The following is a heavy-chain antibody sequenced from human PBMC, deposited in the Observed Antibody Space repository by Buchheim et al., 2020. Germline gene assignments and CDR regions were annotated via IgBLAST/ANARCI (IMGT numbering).Heavy chain of an antibody. Sequence: QMQLQQWGAGLLKPSGTLSLTCAVYGGSFSAYYWRWFRQPPGKGLEWIGEINHSGSTNYNPSLKSRVTISVDTSKNQFSLKLSSVTAADTAVYYCARVPISIDCSSTSCSRGYFDYWGQGNL. CDR3: ARVPISIDCSSTSCSRGYFDY. J-gene: IGHJ4*02. D-gene: IGHD2-2*01. V-gene: IGHV4-34*01. CDR1: GGSFSAYY. CDR2: INHSGST.